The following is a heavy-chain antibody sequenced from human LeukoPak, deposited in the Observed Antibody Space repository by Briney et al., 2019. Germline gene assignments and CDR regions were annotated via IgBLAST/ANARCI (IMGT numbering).Heavy chain of an antibody. D-gene: IGHD4/OR15-4a*01. V-gene: IGHV3-21*01. Sequence: GGSLRLSCAASGFTSSSYGMNWVRQAPGKGLEWVSSISSSSTYIYHADSVRGRFTISRDNAKNSLYLQMNSLRAEDTAVYYCARDRVLIDYWGQGTLVTVSS. CDR3: ARDRVLIDY. CDR1: GFTSSSYG. CDR2: ISSSSTYI. J-gene: IGHJ4*02.